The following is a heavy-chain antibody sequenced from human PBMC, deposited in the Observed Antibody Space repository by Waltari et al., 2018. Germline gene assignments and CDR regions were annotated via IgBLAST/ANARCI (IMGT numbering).Heavy chain of an antibody. V-gene: IGHV3-30-3*01. D-gene: IGHD3-3*01. CDR2: ISYDGSNK. Sequence: QVQLVESGGGVVQPGRSLRLSCAASGFTFSSYAMHWVRQAPGKGLEWVAGISYDGSNKYYADSVKGRFTISRDNSKNTLYLQMNSLRAEDTAVYYCARDGDDFWSGYSYYFDYWGQGTLVTVSS. J-gene: IGHJ4*02. CDR3: ARDGDDFWSGYSYYFDY. CDR1: GFTFSSYA.